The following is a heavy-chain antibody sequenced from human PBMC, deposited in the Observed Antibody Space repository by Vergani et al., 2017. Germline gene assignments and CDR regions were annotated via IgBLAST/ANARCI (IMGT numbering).Heavy chain of an antibody. CDR2: INPNSGGT. CDR1: GYTFTGYY. D-gene: IGHD1-14*01. J-gene: IGHJ3*02. V-gene: IGHV1-2*02. CDR3: ASSNWNHVRPIYAFDI. Sequence: QVQLVQSGAEVKKPGASVKVSCKASGYTFTGYYMHWVRQAPGQGLEWMGWINPNSGGTNYAQKFQGRVTMTRDTSIRTAYMELSRLRSDDTSVYYCASSNWNHVRPIYAFDIWGQGTMVTVSS.